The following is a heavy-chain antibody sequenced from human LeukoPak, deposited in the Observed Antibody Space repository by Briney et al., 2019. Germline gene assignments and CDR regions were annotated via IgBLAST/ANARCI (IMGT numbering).Heavy chain of an antibody. D-gene: IGHD1-14*01. V-gene: IGHV3-23*01. J-gene: IGHJ4*02. CDR3: TRVAPRKQVKD. CDR2: ISGSGDNT. Sequence: HAGGSLRLSCAASGFTFSSHGMSWVRQAPGKGLEWVSTISGSGDNTYYADSVKGRFTISRDNSKNTLYLQMNSLKTEDTAVYYCTRVAPRKQVKDWGQGTLVTVSS. CDR1: GFTFSSHG.